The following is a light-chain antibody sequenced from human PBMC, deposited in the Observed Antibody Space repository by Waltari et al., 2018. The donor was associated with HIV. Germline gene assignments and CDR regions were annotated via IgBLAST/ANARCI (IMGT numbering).Light chain of an antibody. CDR2: GAY. Sequence: EIQMTQPPSSRSASVGDRVTITCRARQGISNSLAWYQQKPGKAPKLLFYGAYRLQSGVSSRFSASGAGTDYTLTINGLQSEDFATYYCQQYFRTPRTFGQGTKVDIE. CDR3: QQYFRTPRT. CDR1: QGISNS. J-gene: IGKJ1*01. V-gene: IGKV1-NL1*01.